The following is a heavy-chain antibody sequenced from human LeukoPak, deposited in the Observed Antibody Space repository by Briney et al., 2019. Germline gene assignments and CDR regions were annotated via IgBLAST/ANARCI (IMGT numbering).Heavy chain of an antibody. V-gene: IGHV1-18*01. CDR1: GYSFTSYG. CDR3: ARRYSYGYDYYYYYMDV. Sequence: ASVKVSCKASGYSFTSYGISWVRQAPGQGLEWMGWISAYSGNTNYADNLQGRLTMTTDTSTSTAHMELRSLRSDDTAVYYCARRYSYGYDYYYYYMDVWGKGTTVTVSS. J-gene: IGHJ6*03. CDR2: ISAYSGNT. D-gene: IGHD5-18*01.